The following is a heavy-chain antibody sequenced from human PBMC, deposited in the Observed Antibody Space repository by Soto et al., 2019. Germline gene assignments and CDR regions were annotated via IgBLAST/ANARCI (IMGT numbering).Heavy chain of an antibody. CDR2: ASYSGNT. J-gene: IGHJ4*02. D-gene: IGHD2-21*02. V-gene: IGHV4-39*01. CDR1: GGSISSGDYW. CDR3: ARQIGGDRWSLDH. Sequence: QLQLQGSGPGLVKPAETLSLTCTVSGGSISSGDYWWAWIRQPPGKGLEWIGIASYSGNTHYSPSLRSRVLISVYSSKSQFSLRLSALSAAETGVYYCARQIGGDRWSLDHLGQGTLFTVSS.